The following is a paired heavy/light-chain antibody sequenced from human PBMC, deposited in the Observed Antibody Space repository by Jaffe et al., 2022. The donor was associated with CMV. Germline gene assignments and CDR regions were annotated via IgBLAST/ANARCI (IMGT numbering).Heavy chain of an antibody. D-gene: IGHD6-6*01. CDR2: IYYGGNT. CDR1: GDSISSIDYL. CDR3: ARLKSEYSGSIYYSYHYMDV. J-gene: IGHJ6*03. V-gene: IGHV4-39*01. Sequence: QLQLQESGPGLVKPSEMLSLTCSVSGDSISSIDYLWGWIRQPPGKGLEWIGSIYYGGNTYYNPSLQSRVTISVDTSKNQFSLRLSSVTAADTAVYYCARLKSEYSGSIYYSYHYMDVWGKGTTVTVSS.
Light chain of an antibody. CDR3: QQANSFPYN. V-gene: IGKV1-12*01. J-gene: IGKJ2*01. Sequence: DIQMTQSPSSLSASVGDRVTITCRASQGISSYLAWYQQRPGKAPKLLIYGASTLQTGVPSRFSGSGSGTDFTLTISSLQPEDFATYYCQQANSFPYNFGQGTKVEIK. CDR2: GAS. CDR1: QGISSY.